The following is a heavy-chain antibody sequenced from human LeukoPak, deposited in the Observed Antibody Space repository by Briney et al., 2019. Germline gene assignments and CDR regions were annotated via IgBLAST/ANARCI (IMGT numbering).Heavy chain of an antibody. J-gene: IGHJ6*03. D-gene: IGHD2-15*01. CDR2: MNAGNGNT. CDR1: GNTLTSYA. CDR3: ARGRGTSGSNRDFYYYYYMDV. V-gene: IGHV1-3*01. Sequence: GASVKVSCKASGNTLTSYAIHWLRQAPGQRPEWMGWMNAGNGNTKYSQKFQGRITLIRDTSAATAYMELSSLRHDDLAVYYCARGRGTSGSNRDFYYYYYMDVWGKGTTVTVSS.